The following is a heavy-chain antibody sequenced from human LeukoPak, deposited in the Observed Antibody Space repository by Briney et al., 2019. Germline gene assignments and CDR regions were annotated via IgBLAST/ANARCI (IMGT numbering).Heavy chain of an antibody. V-gene: IGHV4-59*12. J-gene: IGHJ4*02. CDR3: ARGGDTAMGNYYFDY. CDR2: IYYSGST. D-gene: IGHD5-18*01. Sequence: SETLSLTCTVSGGSISSYYWSWIRQPPGKGLEWIGYIYYSGSTNYNPSLKSRVTISVDTSKNQFSLKLSSVTAADTAVYYCARGGDTAMGNYYFDYWGQGTLVTVSS. CDR1: GGSISSYY.